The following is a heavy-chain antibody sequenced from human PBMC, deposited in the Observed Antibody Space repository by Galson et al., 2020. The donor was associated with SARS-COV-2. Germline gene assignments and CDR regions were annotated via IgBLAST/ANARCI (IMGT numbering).Heavy chain of an antibody. D-gene: IGHD3-9*01. Sequence: SVKVSCKASGGTFSSYAISWVRQAPGQGLEWMGGIIPIFGTANYAQKFQGRVTITADESTSTAYTELSSLRSEDTAVYYCARDLPSDDILTGAFDYWGQGTLVTVSS. CDR2: IIPIFGTA. J-gene: IGHJ4*02. CDR3: ARDLPSDDILTGAFDY. CDR1: GGTFSSYA. V-gene: IGHV1-69*13.